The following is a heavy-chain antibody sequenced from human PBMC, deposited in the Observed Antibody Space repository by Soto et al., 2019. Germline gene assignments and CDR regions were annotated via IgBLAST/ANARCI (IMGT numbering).Heavy chain of an antibody. Sequence: EVQLVQSGAEVKKPGESLKISCKGSGYSFTSYWIGWVRQMPGKGLEWMGIIYPGDSDTRYSPSFQGQVTISADKSISTAYLQWSSLKASDTAMYYCARQANWNYVSLRGFDPWGQGTLVTVSS. D-gene: IGHD1-7*01. CDR3: ARQANWNYVSLRGFDP. CDR2: IYPGDSDT. CDR1: GYSFTSYW. J-gene: IGHJ5*02. V-gene: IGHV5-51*01.